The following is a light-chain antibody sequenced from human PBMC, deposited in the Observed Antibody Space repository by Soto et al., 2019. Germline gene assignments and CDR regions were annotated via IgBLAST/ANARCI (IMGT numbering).Light chain of an antibody. CDR3: QQYDTSPRT. CDR2: GAS. J-gene: IGKJ1*01. V-gene: IGKV3-20*01. CDR1: QSVSSSY. Sequence: EIVLTKSPGNLSLSPWERATLSCRASQSVSSSYLAWYQQKPGQAPRLLIYGASTRATGIPDRFSGSGAGTDVTLTISRLEPEDFAVYYCQQYDTSPRTFGQGTKVDI.